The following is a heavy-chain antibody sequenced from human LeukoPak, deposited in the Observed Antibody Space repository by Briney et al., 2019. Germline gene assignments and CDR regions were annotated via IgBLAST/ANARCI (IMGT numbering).Heavy chain of an antibody. V-gene: IGHV1-69*04. CDR2: IIPILGIA. Sequence: GASVKVSCKASGGTFSSYAISWVRQAPGQGLEWMGRIIPILGIANYAQKFQGRVTITADKSTSTAYMELSSLRSEDTAVYYCARDQRSGIAAAGTSVGWGQGTLVTVSS. J-gene: IGHJ4*02. CDR1: GGTFSSYA. D-gene: IGHD6-13*01. CDR3: ARDQRSGIAAAGTSVG.